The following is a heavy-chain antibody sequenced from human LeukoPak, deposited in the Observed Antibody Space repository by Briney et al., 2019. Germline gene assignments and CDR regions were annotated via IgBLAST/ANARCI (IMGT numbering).Heavy chain of an antibody. CDR3: AKWGDYDILTGYYVSDF. CDR2: ITGSGDTT. V-gene: IGHV3-23*01. CDR1: GFIFRNYA. Sequence: GGSPRLSCAASGFIFRNYAMSWVRQAPGKGLEWVSAITGSGDTTYYADSVKGRFTISRDNSKNTLYVEMNTLRAEDTAVYYCAKWGDYDILTGYYVSDFWGQGTLVTVSS. D-gene: IGHD3-9*01. J-gene: IGHJ4*02.